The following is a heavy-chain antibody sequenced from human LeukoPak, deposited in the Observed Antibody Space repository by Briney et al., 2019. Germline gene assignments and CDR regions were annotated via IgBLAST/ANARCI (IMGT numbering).Heavy chain of an antibody. Sequence: SETLSLTCTVSGGSISSYYWNWIRQPPGKGLEWIGYIYYSGSTYYNPSLKSRVTISVDTSKNQFSLKLSSVTAADAAVYYCARDALYCSGGSCGLDPWGQGTLVTVSS. V-gene: IGHV4-59*06. CDR1: GGSISSYY. CDR2: IYYSGST. CDR3: ARDALYCSGGSCGLDP. D-gene: IGHD2-15*01. J-gene: IGHJ5*02.